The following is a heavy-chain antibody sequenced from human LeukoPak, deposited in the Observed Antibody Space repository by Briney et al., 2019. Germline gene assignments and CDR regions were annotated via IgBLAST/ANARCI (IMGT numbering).Heavy chain of an antibody. CDR1: GYTFTSYD. CDR2: MNPNSGNT. CDR3: ARSYPRLPIDY. Sequence: GASVKVSCKASGYTFTSYDINWVRQATGQGLEWMGWMNPNSGNTGYAQKFQGRVTMTRNTSISTAYMEPSGLRSEDTAVYYCARSYPRLPIDYWGQGTLVTVSS. J-gene: IGHJ4*02. V-gene: IGHV1-8*01.